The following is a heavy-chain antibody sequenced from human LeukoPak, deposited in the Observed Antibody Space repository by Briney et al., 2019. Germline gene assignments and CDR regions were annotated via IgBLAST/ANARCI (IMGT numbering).Heavy chain of an antibody. CDR3: AREGGFYRPLDY. V-gene: IGHV4-4*02. CDR1: GGSFTSTNW. CDR2: VHLDGRT. Sequence: SETLSLTCHVSGGSFTSTNWWTWVRQPPGKGLEWIGEVHLDGRTNYNPSLKSRLIISVDLPENHISLKLTSVTAADTAVYYCAREGGFYRPLDYCGQGTLVTVSS. J-gene: IGHJ4*02.